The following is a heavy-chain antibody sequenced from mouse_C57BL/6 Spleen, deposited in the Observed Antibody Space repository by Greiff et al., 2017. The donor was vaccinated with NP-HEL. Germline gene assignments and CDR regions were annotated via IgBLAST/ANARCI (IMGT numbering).Heavy chain of an antibody. CDR2: ISDGGSYT. V-gene: IGHV5-4*01. CDR3: AREGLDYYGSSYRYFDV. D-gene: IGHD1-1*01. Sequence: EVHLVESGGGLVKPGGSLKLSCAASGFTFSSYAMSWVRQTPEKRLEWVATISDGGSYTYYPDNVKGRFTISRDNAKNNLYLQMSHLKSEDTAMYYWAREGLDYYGSSYRYFDVWGTGTTVTVSS. CDR1: GFTFSSYA. J-gene: IGHJ1*03.